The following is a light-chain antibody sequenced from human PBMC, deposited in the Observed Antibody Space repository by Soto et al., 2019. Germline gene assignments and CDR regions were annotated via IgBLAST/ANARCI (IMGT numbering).Light chain of an antibody. CDR3: QQYGSSPLT. J-gene: IGKJ4*01. V-gene: IGKV3-20*01. Sequence: EIVLTQSPGTLSLSPGERATLSCRASQSVSSDYLAWYQQKPGQTPKVLIYRASSRATGIPDRFSGGGSGTDFTLTISRLEPEDFAVYYCQQYGSSPLTFGGGTKVDIK. CDR2: RAS. CDR1: QSVSSDY.